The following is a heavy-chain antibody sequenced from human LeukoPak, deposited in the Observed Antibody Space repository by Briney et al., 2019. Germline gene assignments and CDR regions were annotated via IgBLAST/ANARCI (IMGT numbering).Heavy chain of an antibody. CDR1: GGSISSGGYS. CDR2: IYHSGST. V-gene: IGHV4-30-2*01. CDR3: ASRRSDEYYFDY. J-gene: IGHJ4*02. D-gene: IGHD3-16*01. Sequence: SETLSLTCAISGGSISSGGYSWSWIRQPPGKGLEWIGYIYHSGSTYYNPSLKSRVTISVDRSKNQFSLKLSSVTAADTAVHYCASRRSDEYYFDYWGQGTLVTVSS.